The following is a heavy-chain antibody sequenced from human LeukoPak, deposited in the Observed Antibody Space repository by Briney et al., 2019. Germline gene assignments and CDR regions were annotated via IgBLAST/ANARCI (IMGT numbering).Heavy chain of an antibody. Sequence: SGGSLRLSCAASGFTFSSYSMNWVRRAPGKGLEWVSSISSSSSYIYYADSVKGRFTISRDNAKNSLYLQMNSLRAEDTAVYYCARLDIVVVVAALDYWGQGTLVTVSS. CDR3: ARLDIVVVVAALDY. V-gene: IGHV3-21*01. CDR1: GFTFSSYS. J-gene: IGHJ4*02. D-gene: IGHD2-15*01. CDR2: ISSSSSYI.